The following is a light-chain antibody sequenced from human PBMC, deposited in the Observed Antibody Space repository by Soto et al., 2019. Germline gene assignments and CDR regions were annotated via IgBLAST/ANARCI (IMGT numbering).Light chain of an antibody. J-gene: IGKJ1*01. Sequence: THSAYSLAGSLGERTTNNCKSRPNVLPRSKRKNCLAWYQQKAGKSPNLLIYWASTRESGVPDRFSGSGSGTDFTLTISSLQAEDVATYYCQQYYSGRTFGQGTKVDIK. CDR1: PNVLPRSKRKNC. CDR2: WAS. V-gene: IGKV4-1*01. CDR3: QQYYSGRT.